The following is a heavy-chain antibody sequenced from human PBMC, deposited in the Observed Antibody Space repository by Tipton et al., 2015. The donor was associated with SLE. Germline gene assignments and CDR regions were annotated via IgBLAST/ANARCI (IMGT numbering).Heavy chain of an antibody. V-gene: IGHV3-53*01. Sequence: GSLRLSCAASGFTVSSNYMSWVRQAPGQGLEWVSIIYSGGTTYYADSVKGRFTISRDNSKNTLYLQINSLRAEDTAVYYCASGDDDYGDGGFDYWGQGTLVTVSS. CDR1: GFTVSSNY. D-gene: IGHD4-17*01. CDR3: ASGDDDYGDGGFDY. CDR2: IYSGGTT. J-gene: IGHJ4*02.